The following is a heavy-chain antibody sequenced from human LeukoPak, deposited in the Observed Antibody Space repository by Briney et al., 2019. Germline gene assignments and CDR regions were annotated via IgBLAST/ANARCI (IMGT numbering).Heavy chain of an antibody. CDR2: IYHSGST. J-gene: IGHJ4*02. V-gene: IGHV4-4*02. D-gene: IGHD6-13*01. CDR3: ARDRAAARNFDY. Sequence: SETLSLTCAVSGGSISSSNWWRWVRQPPGKGLEWIGEIYHSGSTNYNPSLKSRVTISVDKSKNQFSLKLSSVTAADTAVYYCARDRAAARNFDYWGQGTLVTVSS. CDR1: GGSISSSNW.